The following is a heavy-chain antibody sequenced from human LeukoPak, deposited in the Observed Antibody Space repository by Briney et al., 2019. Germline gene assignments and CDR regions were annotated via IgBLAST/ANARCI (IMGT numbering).Heavy chain of an antibody. D-gene: IGHD2-2*02. V-gene: IGHV1-2*02. J-gene: IGHJ6*03. Sequence: EASVKVSCKTSKNMFTGYFMHWVRQALGQGLEWVGWINPNSGGTLFARRFQGRVTMTRDTSIGATYMELSRLTSDDTALYYCAAQCNDDFCYKRDYMDVWSKGTMVIVSS. CDR3: AAQCNDDFCYKRDYMDV. CDR1: KNMFTGYF. CDR2: INPNSGGT.